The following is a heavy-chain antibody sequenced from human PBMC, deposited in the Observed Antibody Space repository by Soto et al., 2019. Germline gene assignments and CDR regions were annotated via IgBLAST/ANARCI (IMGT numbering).Heavy chain of an antibody. CDR3: AKGEITMIYY. V-gene: IGHV3-23*01. D-gene: IGHD3-22*01. CDR2: ISGSGGST. J-gene: IGHJ4*02. Sequence: SGGSLRLSCAASGFTFSSYAMSWIRQAPGKGLEWVSAISGSGGSTHYADSVKGRFTISRDNSKNTLYLQMNSLRAEDTAVYYCAKGEITMIYYWGQGTLVTVSS. CDR1: GFTFSSYA.